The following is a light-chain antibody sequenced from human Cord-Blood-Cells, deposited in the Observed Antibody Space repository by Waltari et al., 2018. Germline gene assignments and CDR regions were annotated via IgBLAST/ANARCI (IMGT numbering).Light chain of an antibody. CDR1: SSHIGSNT. CDR2: SNN. CDR3: AAWDDSLNGWV. J-gene: IGLJ3*02. V-gene: IGLV1-44*01. Sequence: QSVLTQPPSASGTPGQRVTIPCSGSSSHIGSNTVNWYQQLPGTAPKLLIYSNNQRPSGVPDRFSGSKYGTSASLAISGLQSEDEADYYCAAWDDSLNGWVFGGGTKLTVL.